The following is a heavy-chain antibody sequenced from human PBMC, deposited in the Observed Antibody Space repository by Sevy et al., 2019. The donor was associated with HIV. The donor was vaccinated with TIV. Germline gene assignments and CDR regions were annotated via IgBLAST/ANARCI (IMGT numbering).Heavy chain of an antibody. Sequence: GGSLRLSCAASRFMFSSYAMSWVRQAPGKGLEWVSSVSGSGASTYYSDSVKGRFTISRDNSKNTLYLQMSSLRVEDTAVYYCAKNPAMGSYYYMDVWGNGTTVTVSS. CDR1: RFMFSSYA. V-gene: IGHV3-23*01. D-gene: IGHD1-26*01. CDR3: AKNPAMGSYYYMDV. J-gene: IGHJ6*03. CDR2: VSGSGAST.